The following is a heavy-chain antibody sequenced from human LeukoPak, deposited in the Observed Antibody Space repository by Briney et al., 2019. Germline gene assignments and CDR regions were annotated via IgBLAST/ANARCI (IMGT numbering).Heavy chain of an antibody. J-gene: IGHJ4*02. Sequence: SVKVSCKASGGTFSSYAISWVRQAPGQGLEWMGRIIPILGIANYAQKFQGRVTITADKSTSTACMELSSLRSEDTAVYYCARGPVTTFDYWGQGTLVTVSS. CDR2: IIPILGIA. D-gene: IGHD4-17*01. CDR3: ARGPVTTFDY. V-gene: IGHV1-69*04. CDR1: GGTFSSYA.